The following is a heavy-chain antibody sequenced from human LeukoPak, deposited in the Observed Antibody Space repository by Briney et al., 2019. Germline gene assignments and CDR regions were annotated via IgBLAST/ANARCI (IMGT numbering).Heavy chain of an antibody. V-gene: IGHV3-30-3*01. CDR3: ARDPVLGAPDYLDY. CDR2: TSADESIK. CDR1: GFPFTDYV. D-gene: IGHD1-26*01. Sequence: GRSLRLSCTVSGFPFTDYVIDWVRQAPGKGLEWVAVTSADESIKIYNDSVRGRFTISRDNSKNIQYLQMNSVRVEDTAVYYCARDPVLGAPDYLDYWGRGTLVTVSS. J-gene: IGHJ4*02.